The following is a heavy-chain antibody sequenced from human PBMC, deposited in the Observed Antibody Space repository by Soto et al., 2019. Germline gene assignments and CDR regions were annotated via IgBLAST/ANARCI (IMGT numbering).Heavy chain of an antibody. V-gene: IGHV3-30-3*01. CDR1: GFTFSSYA. Sequence: SLRLSCAASGFTFSSYAMHWVRQAPGKGLEWVAVISYDGSNKYYADSVKGRFTISRDNSKNTLYLQMNSLRAEDTAVYYCAREDRQQLVPFHYYYGMDVWGQGTTVTVSS. CDR3: AREDRQQLVPFHYYYGMDV. CDR2: ISYDGSNK. J-gene: IGHJ6*02. D-gene: IGHD6-13*01.